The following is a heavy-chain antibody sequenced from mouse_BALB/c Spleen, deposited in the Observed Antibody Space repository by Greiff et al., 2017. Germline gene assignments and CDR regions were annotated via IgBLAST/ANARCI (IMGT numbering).Heavy chain of an antibody. D-gene: IGHD2-1*01. V-gene: IGHV1S29*02. J-gene: IGHJ3*01. CDR3: ARSDYGNYWFAY. Sequence: EVQLQESGPELVKPGASVKISCKASGYTFTDYNMHWVKQSHGKSLEWIGYIYPYNGGTGYNQKFKSKATLTVDNSSSTAYMELRSLTSEDSAVYYCARSDYGNYWFAYWGQGTLVTVSA. CDR2: IYPYNGGT. CDR1: GYTFTDYN.